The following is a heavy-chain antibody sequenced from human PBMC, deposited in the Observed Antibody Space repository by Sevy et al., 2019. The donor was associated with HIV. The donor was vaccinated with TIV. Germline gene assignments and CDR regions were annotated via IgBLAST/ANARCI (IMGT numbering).Heavy chain of an antibody. Sequence: ASVKVSCKASGYTFTSYGISWVRQAPGQGLEWMGWISTYNGNTNYAQKLQGRVTMTTDTSTSTAYMELRSLRSDDTAVYYCARDPQGYTYYYYGMDVWGQGTTVTVSS. CDR1: GYTFTSYG. CDR2: ISTYNGNT. V-gene: IGHV1-18*01. D-gene: IGHD2-2*02. CDR3: ARDPQGYTYYYYGMDV. J-gene: IGHJ6*02.